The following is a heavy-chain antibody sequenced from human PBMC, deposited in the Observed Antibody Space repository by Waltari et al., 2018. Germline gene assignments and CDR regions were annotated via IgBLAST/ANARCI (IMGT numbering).Heavy chain of an antibody. CDR2: MNPNSGNT. V-gene: IGHV1-8*03. CDR1: GYTLTIYD. Sequence: QVQLVQSGAEVKKPGASVKVSCKASGYTLTIYDINCVRQATGQGLEWMGWMNPNSGNTGYAQKFQGRVTITRNTSISTAYMELSSLRSEDTAVYYCARVLGRTTDYGMDVWGQGTTVTVSS. D-gene: IGHD1-7*01. CDR3: ARVLGRTTDYGMDV. J-gene: IGHJ6*02.